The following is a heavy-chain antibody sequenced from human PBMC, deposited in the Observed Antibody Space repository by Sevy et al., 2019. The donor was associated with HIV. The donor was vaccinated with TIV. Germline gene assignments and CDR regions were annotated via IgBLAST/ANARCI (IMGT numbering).Heavy chain of an antibody. CDR1: GFTLSSHE. CDR2: ISSGSSTK. D-gene: IGHD3-9*01. J-gene: IGHJ6*03. V-gene: IGHV3-48*03. CDR3: ARDPPETGPKYSYFMDV. Sequence: GGSLRLCCEASGFTLSSHEMNWVRQVPGKGLEWVSYISSGSSTKFYTDSVKGRFTISRDNAKNSLYLHMDSLRVEDTAVYYCARDPPETGPKYSYFMDVWGKGTTVTVSS.